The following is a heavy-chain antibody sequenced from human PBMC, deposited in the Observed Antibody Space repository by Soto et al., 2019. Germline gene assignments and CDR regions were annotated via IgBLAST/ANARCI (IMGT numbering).Heavy chain of an antibody. CDR1: AVTLRNCL. CDR3: GRGAYGDPVDS. CDR2: INPEETTI. V-gene: IGHV3-74*01. D-gene: IGHD4-17*01. J-gene: IGHJ4*02. Sequence: GGSLRLSCTAPAVTLRNCLMHWARQAPGKGLVWVSRINPEETTISYADSVRGRFTISRVNARDTVFLQMNSLGVEDTAVYYCGRGAYGDPVDSWGQGTLVTSPQ.